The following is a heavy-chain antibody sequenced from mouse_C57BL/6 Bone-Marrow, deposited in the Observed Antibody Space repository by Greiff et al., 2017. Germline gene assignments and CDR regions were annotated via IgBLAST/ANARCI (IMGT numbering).Heavy chain of an antibody. CDR2: IYPRSGNT. J-gene: IGHJ4*01. CDR1: GYTFTSYG. D-gene: IGHD2-4*01. V-gene: IGHV1-81*01. Sequence: VQLQQSGAELARPGASVKLSCKASGYTFTSYGISWVKQRTGQGLEWIGEIYPRSGNTYYNEKFKGKATLTADKSSSTAYMELRSLTSEDSAVYFCARRGRLRNYYAMDYWGQGTSVTVSS. CDR3: ARRGRLRNYYAMDY.